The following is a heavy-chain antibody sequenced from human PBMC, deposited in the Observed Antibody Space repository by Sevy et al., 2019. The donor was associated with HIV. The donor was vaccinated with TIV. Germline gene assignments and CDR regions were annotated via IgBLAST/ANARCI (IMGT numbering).Heavy chain of an antibody. D-gene: IGHD4-17*01. CDR1: GFTFSSYS. CDR2: ISSSSSYI. J-gene: IGHJ6*02. V-gene: IGHV3-21*01. CDR3: ASVYGDYLGYYYGMDV. Sequence: GGSLRLSCAASGFTFSSYSMNWVRQAPGKGLEWVSSISSSSSYIYYADSVKGRFTISRDNAKNSLYLQMNSLRAEDTAVYYCASVYGDYLGYYYGMDVWGQGTTVTVSS.